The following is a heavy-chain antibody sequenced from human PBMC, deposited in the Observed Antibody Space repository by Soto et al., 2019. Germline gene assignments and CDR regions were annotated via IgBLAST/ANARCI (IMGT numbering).Heavy chain of an antibody. Sequence: QITLMESGPTLVKPTQTLTLTRTFSGFSLSTGGVGVGWIRQPPGKALEWLALIYWDYDKRFSPSLRSRLTITKDTSKNQVVLTMTNMAPLDSATYYCAHSRCGGDCLQSYSSHYFYGIDVWGQGTTVTVSS. V-gene: IGHV2-5*02. J-gene: IGHJ6*02. D-gene: IGHD2-21*02. CDR1: GFSLSTGGVG. CDR3: AHSRCGGDCLQSYSSHYFYGIDV. CDR2: IYWDYDK.